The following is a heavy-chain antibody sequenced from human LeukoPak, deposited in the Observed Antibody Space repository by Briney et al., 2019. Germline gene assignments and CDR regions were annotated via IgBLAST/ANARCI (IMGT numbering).Heavy chain of an antibody. V-gene: IGHV3-21*01. J-gene: IGHJ3*02. D-gene: IGHD3-10*01. Sequence: GGSLRLSCAASGFTFSSYSMNWVRQAPGKGLEWVSSISSSSSYIYYADSVKGRFTISRDNAKNSLYLQMNSLRAEDTAVYYCARDHVLLWFGEEGNAFDIWGQGTMVTVSS. CDR2: ISSSSSYI. CDR1: GFTFSSYS. CDR3: ARDHVLLWFGEEGNAFDI.